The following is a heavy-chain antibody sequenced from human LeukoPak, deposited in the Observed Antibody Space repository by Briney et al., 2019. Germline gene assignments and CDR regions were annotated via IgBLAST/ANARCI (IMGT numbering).Heavy chain of an antibody. CDR3: ARDFPKYCSGGSCYSWDYYYGMDV. Sequence: ASVKVSCKASGYTFTSYGISWVRQAPGQGLEWMGWISAYNGNTNCAQKLQGRVTMTTDTSTSTAYMELRSLRSDDTAVYYCARDFPKYCSGGSCYSWDYYYGMDVWGQGTTVTVSS. CDR2: ISAYNGNT. D-gene: IGHD2-15*01. V-gene: IGHV1-18*01. J-gene: IGHJ6*02. CDR1: GYTFTSYG.